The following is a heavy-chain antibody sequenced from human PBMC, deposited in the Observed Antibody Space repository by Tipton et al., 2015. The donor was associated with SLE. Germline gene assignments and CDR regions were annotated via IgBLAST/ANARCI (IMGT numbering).Heavy chain of an antibody. CDR2: FSSSGPYT. CDR3: ARVAYCGGDCFWGADAFDI. V-gene: IGHV3-21*04. D-gene: IGHD2-21*01. CDR1: GFTFSSYG. J-gene: IGHJ3*02. Sequence: GSLRLSCAASGFTFSSYGMNWVRQAPGQGLQWVSSFSSSGPYTHYADSVKGRFTISRDNAKNSLYLQMNSLRAEDTAVYYCARVAYCGGDCFWGADAFDIWGQGTMVTVSS.